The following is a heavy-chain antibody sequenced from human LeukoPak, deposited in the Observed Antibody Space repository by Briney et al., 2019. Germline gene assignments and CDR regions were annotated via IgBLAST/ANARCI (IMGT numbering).Heavy chain of an antibody. CDR3: ARVTGYEYGMDV. CDR1: GGSISSYY. J-gene: IGHJ6*02. CDR2: IYYSGGT. Sequence: SETLSLTCTVSGGSISSYYWSWIRQPPGKGLEWIGSIYYSGGTNYNPSLKSRVTISVDTSKNQLSLKLSSVTAADTAVYYCARVTGYEYGMDVWGQGTTVTVSS. V-gene: IGHV4-59*01.